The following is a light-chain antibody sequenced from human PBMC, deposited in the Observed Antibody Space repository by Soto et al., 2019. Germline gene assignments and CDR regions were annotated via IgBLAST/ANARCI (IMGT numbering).Light chain of an antibody. CDR2: DAS. CDR1: QSVSSN. V-gene: IGKV3D-15*01. J-gene: IGKJ4*01. Sequence: EIGMTQSPATLSVSPGERATLSCRASQSVSSNLAWYQQKPGQAPRLLIYDASNRATGIPARFSGSGSGTDFTLTISSLQPEDFATYFCHQTNSVFESSFGGGSKVDIK. CDR3: HQTNSVFESS.